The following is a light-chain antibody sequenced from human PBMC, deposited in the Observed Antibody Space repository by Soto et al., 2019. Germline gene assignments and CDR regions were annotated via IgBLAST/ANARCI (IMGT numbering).Light chain of an antibody. CDR1: QSVSSSY. CDR2: GAS. V-gene: IGKV3-20*01. J-gene: IGKJ2*01. CDR3: QRDGSSPRYT. Sequence: EIVLTQSPGTLSLSPGERVTLSCRASQSVSSSYFAWYQQKPGQAPRPLICGASSRATGIPDRFGGSGSGTDFTFTISRLEPEDFAVYYWQRDGSSPRYTFGQGTKREIK.